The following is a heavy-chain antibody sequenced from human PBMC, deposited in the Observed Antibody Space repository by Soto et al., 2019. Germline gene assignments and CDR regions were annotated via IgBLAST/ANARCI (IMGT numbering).Heavy chain of an antibody. J-gene: IGHJ4*02. V-gene: IGHV3-9*01. Sequence: EVHLVESGGGLVQPGRSLRLSCVTSGFTFDDYAMHWVRQAPGKGLEWVSGINWNSGSIDYADSVKGRFTISRDNAKNSLYLQMNSLRIEDTALYYCARDEPYRRSSGSAPELGYWGQGTLVTVSS. CDR2: INWNSGSI. CDR3: ARDEPYRRSSGSAPELGY. D-gene: IGHD6-19*01. CDR1: GFTFDDYA.